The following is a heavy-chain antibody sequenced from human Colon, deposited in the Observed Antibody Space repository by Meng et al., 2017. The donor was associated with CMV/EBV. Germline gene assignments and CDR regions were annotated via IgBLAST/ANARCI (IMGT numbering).Heavy chain of an antibody. CDR3: AQGPGGGGYGV. CDR1: GFTFSSYA. Sequence: GESLKISCAASGFTFSSYAMSWVRQAPGKGLEWVSVLYNSDGRTYYADSVKGRFTISRDRSKNTFYLQMRSLRGDDTAVYYCAQGPGGGGYGVWGQGTLVTVSS. J-gene: IGHJ4*02. CDR2: LYNSDGRT. V-gene: IGHV3-23*03. D-gene: IGHD6-25*01.